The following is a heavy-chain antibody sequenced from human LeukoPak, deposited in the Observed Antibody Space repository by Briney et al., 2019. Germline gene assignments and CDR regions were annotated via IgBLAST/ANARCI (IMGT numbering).Heavy chain of an antibody. Sequence: PSETLSLTCTVSGGSISGSNYYWGWIRQPPGKGLEWIGSIYYSGRTYYNPSLKSRVTISVDTSKNQFSLKLSSVTAADTAVYYCASQYYDILTGYSDAFDIWGQGTMVTVSS. CDR2: IYYSGRT. D-gene: IGHD3-9*01. J-gene: IGHJ3*02. CDR3: ASQYYDILTGYSDAFDI. CDR1: GGSISGSNYY. V-gene: IGHV4-39*01.